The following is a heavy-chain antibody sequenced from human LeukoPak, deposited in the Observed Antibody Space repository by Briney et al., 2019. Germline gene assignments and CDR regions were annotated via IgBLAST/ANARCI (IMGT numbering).Heavy chain of an antibody. V-gene: IGHV3-9*01. CDR2: ISWNSGNI. CDR1: GFTFDDYA. J-gene: IGHJ6*02. Sequence: GGSLRLSCVASGFTFDDYAMHWVLSGISWNSGNIGYGDSVKGRFTISRDNSKNTLYLQMNSLRAEDTAVYYCAKNLAAAGTGYYYYGMDVWGQGTTVTVSS. CDR3: AKNLAAAGTGYYYYGMDV. D-gene: IGHD6-13*01.